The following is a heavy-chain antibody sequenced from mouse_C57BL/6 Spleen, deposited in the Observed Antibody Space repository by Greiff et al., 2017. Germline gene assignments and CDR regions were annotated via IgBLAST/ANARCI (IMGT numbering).Heavy chain of an antibody. V-gene: IGHV14-3*01. CDR2: IDPANGNT. D-gene: IGHD2-1*01. J-gene: IGHJ2*01. CDR3: ARSEIYYGNPFDY. CDR1: GFNIKNTY. Sequence: EVKLVESVAELVRPGASVKLSCTASGFNIKNTYMHWVKQRPEQGLEWIGRIDPANGNTKYAPKFQGKATITADTSSNTAYLQLSSLTSEDTAIYYCARSEIYYGNPFDYWGQGTTLTVSS.